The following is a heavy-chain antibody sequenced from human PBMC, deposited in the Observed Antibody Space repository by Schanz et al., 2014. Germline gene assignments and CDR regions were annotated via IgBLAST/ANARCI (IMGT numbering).Heavy chain of an antibody. CDR2: ISTFRNEDT. CDR3: ARGGYSSGWYDRDIAHFDY. D-gene: IGHD6-19*01. Sequence: QVQLVQSGAEMKKPGASVKVSCKASGYTFTGYYMHWVRQAPGQGPEFMGWISTFRNEDTNSAQRFQGRLTMTTDTSTSTAYMELRSLRSDDTAVYYCARGGYSSGWYDRDIAHFDYWGQGTLVTVSS. J-gene: IGHJ4*02. V-gene: IGHV1-2*02. CDR1: GYTFTGYY.